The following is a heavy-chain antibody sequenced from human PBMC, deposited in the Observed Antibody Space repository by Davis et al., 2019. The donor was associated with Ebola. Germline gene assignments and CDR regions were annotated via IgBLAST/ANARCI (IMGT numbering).Heavy chain of an antibody. CDR1: GFTFSSYG. J-gene: IGHJ4*02. CDR2: ISYDGSNK. Sequence: GGSLRLTCAGSGFTFSSYGMHWVRQAPGKGLEWVVVISYDGSNKYYADSVKGRFTISRDNSKNTLYLQMNSLRAEDTAVYYCAKDSQQLVPYFGYWGQGTLVTVSS. CDR3: AKDSQQLVPYFGY. V-gene: IGHV3-30*18. D-gene: IGHD6-6*01.